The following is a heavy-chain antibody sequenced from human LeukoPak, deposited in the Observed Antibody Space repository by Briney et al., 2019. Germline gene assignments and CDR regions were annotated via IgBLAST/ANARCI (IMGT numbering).Heavy chain of an antibody. CDR2: IKQDGSEK. V-gene: IGHV3-7*01. Sequence: GGSLRLSCAASGFTFSSYWMSWVRQAPGKGLEWVANIKQDGSEKYYVDSVKGRFTISRDNAKNSLYLQMNSLRAEDTAAYYCARDRYRGSYDYWGQGTLVTVSS. CDR3: ARDRYRGSYDY. J-gene: IGHJ4*02. CDR1: GFTFSSYW. D-gene: IGHD1-26*01.